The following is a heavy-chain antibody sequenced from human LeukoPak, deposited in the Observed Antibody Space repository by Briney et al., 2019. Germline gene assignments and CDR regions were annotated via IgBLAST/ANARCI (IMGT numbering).Heavy chain of an antibody. CDR2: IYTSGST. V-gene: IGHV4-4*07. D-gene: IGHD3-10*01. J-gene: IGHJ3*02. CDR3: ARAVWFGEFETDAFDI. Sequence: SETLSLTCSVSGDSISSLYWSWVRQPAGKGLEWIGRIYTSGSTNYNPSLKSRVTMSVDTSKNQFSLKLSSVTAADTAVYYCARAVWFGEFETDAFDIWGQGTMVTVSS. CDR1: GDSISSLY.